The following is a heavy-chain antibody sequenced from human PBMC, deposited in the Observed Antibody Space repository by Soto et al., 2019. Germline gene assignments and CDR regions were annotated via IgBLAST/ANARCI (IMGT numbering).Heavy chain of an antibody. CDR3: ARGGTPIDY. D-gene: IGHD3-16*01. V-gene: IGHV1-18*01. CDR1: GYTFTNFG. J-gene: IGHJ4*02. Sequence: ASVKFSCKASGYTFTNFGISWVRQAPGQVLECMVWISAYNGNTNYXXKFQGRVXXTTDTSTITAXMEVRXLRFDDTAVYYCARGGTPIDYWCQGTLVTVSS. CDR2: ISAYNGNT.